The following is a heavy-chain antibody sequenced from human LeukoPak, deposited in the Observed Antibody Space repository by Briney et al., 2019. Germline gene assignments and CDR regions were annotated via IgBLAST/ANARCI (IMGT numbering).Heavy chain of an antibody. CDR1: GFTFSSYA. CDR2: ISYDASRK. D-gene: IGHD3-10*01. J-gene: IGHJ4*02. CDR3: AKRLSRGILIDY. Sequence: GRSLRLSCAASGFTFSSYAMHWVRQAPGKGLGWVAPISYDASRKWYADSVKGRFTMSSVQMKSLRADDTAVYYCAKRLSRGILIDYWGQGTLVTVSS. V-gene: IGHV3-30-3*01.